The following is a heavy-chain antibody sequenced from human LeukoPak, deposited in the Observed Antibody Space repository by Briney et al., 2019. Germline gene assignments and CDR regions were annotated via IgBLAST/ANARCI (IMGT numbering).Heavy chain of an antibody. J-gene: IGHJ5*02. CDR3: ARRGRYCSGGSCYSGVHWFDP. D-gene: IGHD2-15*01. V-gene: IGHV4-34*01. CDR2: INHSGST. Sequence: GSLRLSCAASGFTFSSYEMNWVRQAPGKGLEWIGEINHSGSTNYNPSLKSRVTISVDTSKNQFSLKLSSVTAADTAVYYCARRGRYCSGGSCYSGVHWFDPWGQGTLVTVSS. CDR1: GFTFSSYE.